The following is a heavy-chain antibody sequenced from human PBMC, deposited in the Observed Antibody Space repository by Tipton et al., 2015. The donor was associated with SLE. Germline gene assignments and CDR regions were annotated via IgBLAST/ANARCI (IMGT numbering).Heavy chain of an antibody. V-gene: IGHV4-38-2*01. CDR3: ARGQHQFGRFDY. CDR1: AYSISSTYY. D-gene: IGHD3/OR15-3a*01. J-gene: IGHJ4*02. Sequence: TLSLTCVVSAYSISSTYYWGWIRQPPGKGLEWIGNIYHTGTTYYIPSLKSRVTISIDTSKNNFSLKMTAVTAADTAVYYCARGQHQFGRFDYWGQGTLVTVSS. CDR2: IYHTGTT.